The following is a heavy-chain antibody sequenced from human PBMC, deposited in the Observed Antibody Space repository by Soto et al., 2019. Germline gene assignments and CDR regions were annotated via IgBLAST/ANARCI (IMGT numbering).Heavy chain of an antibody. V-gene: IGHV2-5*01. J-gene: IGHJ4*02. CDR3: AHRLSRTPASGSGSWGPYYFDY. Sequence: QITLKESGPTLVKPTQTLTLTCTFSGFSLSTSGIGVGWIRQPPGKALEWLALIYWHDDKRYSPSLKSRLTITKDTSKNHVVLTVTNMDPVDTATYYCAHRLSRTPASGSGSWGPYYFDYWGQGTLVTVSS. CDR2: IYWHDDK. CDR1: GFSLSTSGIG. D-gene: IGHD3-10*01.